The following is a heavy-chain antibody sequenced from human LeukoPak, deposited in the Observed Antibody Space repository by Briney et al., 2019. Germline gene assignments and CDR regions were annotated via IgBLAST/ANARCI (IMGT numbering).Heavy chain of an antibody. CDR1: GYTFTSYD. Sequence: GASVKVSCKASGYTFTSYDINWVRQATGQGLEWVGWMNPNSGNTGYAQKFQGRVTMTRNTSISTAYMELGSLRSEDTAVYYCARGTFYYDSSGYYLFDPWGQGTLVTVSS. D-gene: IGHD3-22*01. V-gene: IGHV1-8*01. CDR2: MNPNSGNT. J-gene: IGHJ5*02. CDR3: ARGTFYYDSSGYYLFDP.